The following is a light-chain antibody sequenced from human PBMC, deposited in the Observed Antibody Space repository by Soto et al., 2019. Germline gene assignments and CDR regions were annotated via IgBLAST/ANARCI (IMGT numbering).Light chain of an antibody. CDR1: TGAVTSDYF. Sequence: QAVVTQEPSLTVSPGGTVTLTCASNTGAVTSDYFPNWFQQKPGQAPKSLIYDTNNKDSWTPARSSGSLLGGKAALTLSGVQPEDEAEYYCLLYYGGAWVFGGGTKLTVL. CDR3: LLYYGGAWV. CDR2: DTN. J-gene: IGLJ3*02. V-gene: IGLV7-43*01.